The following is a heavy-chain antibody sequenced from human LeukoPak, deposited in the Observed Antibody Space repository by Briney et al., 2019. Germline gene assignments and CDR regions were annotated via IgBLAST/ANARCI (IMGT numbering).Heavy chain of an antibody. CDR1: GGSISSYY. Sequence: ASETLSLTCTVSGGSISSYYWSWIRQPPGKGLEWIGYIYYSGSTNYNPSLKSRVTISVDTSKNQFSLKLSSVTAADTAVYYCATTVGDYETWGQGTLVTVSS. J-gene: IGHJ5*02. CDR2: IYYSGST. D-gene: IGHD4-17*01. CDR3: ATTVGDYET. V-gene: IGHV4-59*08.